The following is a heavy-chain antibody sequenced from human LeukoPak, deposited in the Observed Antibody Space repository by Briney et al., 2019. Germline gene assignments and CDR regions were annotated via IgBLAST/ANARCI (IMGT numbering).Heavy chain of an antibody. CDR3: AKDHYTAMVWYSISNPKDYYYYYGMDV. Sequence: GGSLRLSCAAAGFTFSNYAMTWVRQAPGKGLEWVSSISGSGGSTYYADSVKGRFTISRDNSKNTLYLQMYSLRAEDTAVYYCAKDHYTAMVWYSISNPKDYYYYYGMDVWGQGTTVTVSS. CDR1: GFTFSNYA. D-gene: IGHD5-18*01. J-gene: IGHJ6*02. V-gene: IGHV3-23*01. CDR2: ISGSGGST.